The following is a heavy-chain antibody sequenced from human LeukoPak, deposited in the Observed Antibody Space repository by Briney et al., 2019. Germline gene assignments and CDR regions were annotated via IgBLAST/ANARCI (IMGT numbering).Heavy chain of an antibody. CDR3: ARDSRHYDFWSGYYTPDY. V-gene: IGHV3-11*01. D-gene: IGHD3-3*01. Sequence: GGPLRLSCAASGFTFSDYYMSWIRQAPGKGLEWVSYISSSGSTIYYADSVKGRFTISRDNAKNSLYLQMNSLRAEDTAVYYCARDSRHYDFWSGYYTPDYWGQGTLVTVSS. J-gene: IGHJ4*02. CDR2: ISSSGSTI. CDR1: GFTFSDYY.